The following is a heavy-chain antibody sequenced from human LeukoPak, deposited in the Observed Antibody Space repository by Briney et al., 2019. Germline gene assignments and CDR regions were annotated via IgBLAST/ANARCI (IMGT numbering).Heavy chain of an antibody. J-gene: IGHJ4*02. Sequence: GGSLRLSCAASRFTFSSYSMNWVRQAPGKGLEWVSSISSSSSYIYYADSVKGRFTISRDNAKNSLYLQMNSLRAEDTAVYYCARATIRWELSFDYWGQGTLVTVSS. D-gene: IGHD1-26*01. CDR1: RFTFSSYS. CDR3: ARATIRWELSFDY. CDR2: ISSSSSYI. V-gene: IGHV3-21*01.